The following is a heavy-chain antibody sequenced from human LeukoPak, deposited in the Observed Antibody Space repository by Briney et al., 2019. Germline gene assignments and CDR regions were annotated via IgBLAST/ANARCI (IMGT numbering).Heavy chain of an antibody. D-gene: IGHD6-19*01. CDR3: ARAGGWLVRGAFDI. CDR1: GYSFTTYA. J-gene: IGHJ3*02. Sequence: GASVKVSCKASGYSFTTYAMHWVRQAPGQRPEWMGWIFTHNGNTKYSQKFQGRVTLSRDTSTSTAYMELRSLRSDDTAVYYCARAGGWLVRGAFDIWGQGTMVTVSS. CDR2: IFTHNGNT. V-gene: IGHV1-3*04.